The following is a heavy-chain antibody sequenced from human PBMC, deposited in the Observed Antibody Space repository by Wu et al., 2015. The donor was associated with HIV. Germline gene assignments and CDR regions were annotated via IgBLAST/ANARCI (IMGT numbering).Heavy chain of an antibody. D-gene: IGHD3-3*01. CDR3: ARDLDYDFWSGYQTNTFDY. V-gene: IGHV1-18*01. CDR1: GYTFTSYG. J-gene: IGHJ4*02. Sequence: QVQLVQSGAEVKKPGASVKVSCKASGYTFTSYGISWVRQAPGQGLEWMGWISAYNGNTNYAQKLQGRVTMTTDTSTSTAYMELRSLRSDDTAVYYCARDLDYDFWSGYQTNTFDYWGQGTLVTVSS. CDR2: ISAYNGNT.